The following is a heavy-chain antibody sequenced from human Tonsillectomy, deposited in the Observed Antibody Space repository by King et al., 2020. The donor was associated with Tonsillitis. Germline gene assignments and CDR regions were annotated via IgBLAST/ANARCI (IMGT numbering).Heavy chain of an antibody. J-gene: IGHJ3*02. D-gene: IGHD3-10*01. Sequence: VQLQQWGAGLLKPSETLSLTCAVYGGSFSGYYWSWIRQPPGKGLEWIGEINHSGSTNYNPSLKSRVTISVDTSKNQFSLKLSSVTAADTAVYYCARAGGYYYGSGSYLLAFDIWGQGTMVTVSS. CDR2: INHSGST. CDR3: ARAGGYYYGSGSYLLAFDI. CDR1: GGSFSGYY. V-gene: IGHV4-34*01.